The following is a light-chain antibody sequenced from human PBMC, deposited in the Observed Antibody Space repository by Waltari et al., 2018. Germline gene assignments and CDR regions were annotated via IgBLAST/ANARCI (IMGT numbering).Light chain of an antibody. V-gene: IGKV3D-20*02. CDR3: QQRNNWPLT. CDR2: GAS. CDR1: QSVTSSH. J-gene: IGKJ4*01. Sequence: ETVLTQSPGTLSLSPGERATLSCRASQSVTSSHLAWYQQKPGQAPRLLIYGASSRATGIPDRFSGSGSGTDFTLTITRLEPEDFAVYYCQQRNNWPLTFGGGTKVDNK.